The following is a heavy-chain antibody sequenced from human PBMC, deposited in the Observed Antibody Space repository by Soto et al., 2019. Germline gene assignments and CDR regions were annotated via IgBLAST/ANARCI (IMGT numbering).Heavy chain of an antibody. J-gene: IGHJ4*01. V-gene: IGHV4-39*01. Sequence: PETLSLTCSVSDDSINSDKYYWGWIRQHPGKGLEWLGSTYESGNAYYNPSLQTRVTISLDKSRSQFSLKLSSVTAADSAVYFCTRLEGLATISYYFDFWGPGALVTVSS. D-gene: IGHD3-9*01. CDR1: DDSINSDKYY. CDR2: TYESGNA. CDR3: TRLEGLATISYYFDF.